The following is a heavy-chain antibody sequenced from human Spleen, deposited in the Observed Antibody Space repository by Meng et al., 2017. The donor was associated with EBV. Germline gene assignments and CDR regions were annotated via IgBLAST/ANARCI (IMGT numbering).Heavy chain of an antibody. J-gene: IGHJ5*02. D-gene: IGHD2-2*01. Sequence: QVQMRESRPALLKPSGTLSLTCAVSAGSISSNNWWNWVRHPPGKGLEWIGEIFHTGSTNYNPPLKRRVSISIDKSKNQFSLKLNSVTAADTAVYYCARGQWVGVPAARGRRGWFDPWGQGTLVTVSS. V-gene: IGHV4-4*02. CDR1: AGSISSNNW. CDR2: IFHTGST. CDR3: ARGQWVGVPAARGRRGWFDP.